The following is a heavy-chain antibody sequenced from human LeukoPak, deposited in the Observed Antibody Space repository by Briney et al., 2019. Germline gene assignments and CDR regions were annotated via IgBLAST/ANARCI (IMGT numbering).Heavy chain of an antibody. J-gene: IGHJ5*02. Sequence: GGPLRLSCAASGFTFSSYAMHWVHQAPGKGLEWVAVISYDGSNKYYADSVKGRFTISRDNSKNTLYLQMNSLRAEDTAVYYCAREYDYVWGSYRWFDPWGQGTLVTVSS. V-gene: IGHV3-30-3*01. D-gene: IGHD3-16*02. CDR2: ISYDGSNK. CDR1: GFTFSSYA. CDR3: AREYDYVWGSYRWFDP.